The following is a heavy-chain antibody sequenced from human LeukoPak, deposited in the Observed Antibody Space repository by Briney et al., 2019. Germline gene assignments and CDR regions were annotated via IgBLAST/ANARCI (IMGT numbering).Heavy chain of an antibody. V-gene: IGHV1-18*01. CDR1: GYTFTSYG. Sequence: ASVKVSCKASGYTFTSYGISWVRQAPGQGLECMGWISAYNGNTNYAQKLQGRVTMTTDTSTSTAYMELRSLRSDDTAVYYCARVWAGDYALDYWGQGTLVTVSS. J-gene: IGHJ4*02. D-gene: IGHD4-17*01. CDR2: ISAYNGNT. CDR3: ARVWAGDYALDY.